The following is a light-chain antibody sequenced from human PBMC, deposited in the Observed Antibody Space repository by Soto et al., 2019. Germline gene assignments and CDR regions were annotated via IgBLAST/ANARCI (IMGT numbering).Light chain of an antibody. V-gene: IGLV2-23*02. J-gene: IGLJ1*01. CDR1: ISDVGNYNL. CDR3: CSHVGGGIYL. CDR2: EVS. Sequence: QSVLTQAASVSGSPGQSITISCIGSISDVGNYNLVSWYQHKPGKAPRLIIYEVSKWPSGVSNRFSGSKSGNTASLTISGLQAEDDAYYYCCSHVGGGIYLFGTG.